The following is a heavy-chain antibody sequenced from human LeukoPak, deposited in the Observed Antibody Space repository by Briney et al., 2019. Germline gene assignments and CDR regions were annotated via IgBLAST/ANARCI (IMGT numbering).Heavy chain of an antibody. Sequence: GRSLTLSCAASGFAYSSYGMHWVRQATGKGLEWVADIWYDRSNKYYADSVKVRYTISRDNSKISLYLQMNSLRAEDTAVYYCARDPGVLGFGEFIDYWGQGTLVTVSS. J-gene: IGHJ4*02. V-gene: IGHV3-33*01. CDR1: GFAYSSYG. D-gene: IGHD3-10*01. CDR2: IWYDRSNK. CDR3: ARDPGVLGFGEFIDY.